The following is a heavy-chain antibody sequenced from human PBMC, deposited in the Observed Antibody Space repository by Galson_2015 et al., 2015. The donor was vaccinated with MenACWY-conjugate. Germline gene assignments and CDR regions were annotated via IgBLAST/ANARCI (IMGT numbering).Heavy chain of an antibody. CDR2: IKQDGSEK. V-gene: IGHV3-7*03. Sequence: SLRLSCAASGFSLNNYWMSWVRQPPGKGLEWVANIKQDGSEKYYVDSVKGRFTISRDNAKNSMYLQMHSLRAEDTAVYYCARDPSESWFGETGDFWGQGTLVTVSS. CDR3: ARDPSESWFGETGDF. CDR1: GFSLNNYW. J-gene: IGHJ4*02. D-gene: IGHD3-10*01.